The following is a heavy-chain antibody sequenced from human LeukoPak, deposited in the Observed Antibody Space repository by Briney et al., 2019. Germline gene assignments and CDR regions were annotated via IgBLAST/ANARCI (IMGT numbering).Heavy chain of an antibody. Sequence: GASVKVSCKASGGTFSSYAISWVRQGPGKGLEWMGGYDPEEGETFYAQKFEGRLTLAEDMSTDTVYMELTSLRSDDTAVYYCATEVLDYTNYRGCCASWGQGTLVTVSS. V-gene: IGHV1-24*01. J-gene: IGHJ5*02. CDR1: GGTFSSYA. D-gene: IGHD3/OR15-3a*01. CDR2: YDPEEGET. CDR3: ATEVLDYTNYRGCCAS.